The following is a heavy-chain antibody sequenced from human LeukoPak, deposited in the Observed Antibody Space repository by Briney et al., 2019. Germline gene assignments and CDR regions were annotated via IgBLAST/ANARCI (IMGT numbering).Heavy chain of an antibody. Sequence: GASVKISCKASGYTFTDYYMHWVQPAPGKGLEWMGRVDPEDGETIYAGKFQGRVTITADTSTDTAYMELSSLRSEDTAVYYCATDQGGITGTFYYFDYWGQGTLVTVSS. D-gene: IGHD1-20*01. J-gene: IGHJ4*02. CDR1: GYTFTDYY. CDR3: ATDQGGITGTFYYFDY. V-gene: IGHV1-69-2*01. CDR2: VDPEDGET.